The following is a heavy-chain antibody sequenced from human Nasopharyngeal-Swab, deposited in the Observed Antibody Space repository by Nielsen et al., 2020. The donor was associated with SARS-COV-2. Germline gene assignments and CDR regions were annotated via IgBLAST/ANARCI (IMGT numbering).Heavy chain of an antibody. Sequence: PPGKGLEWIGSIYYSGSTYYNPSLKSRVTISVDTSKNQFSLKLSSVTAADTAVYYCASSIRYSGYDLGFDYWGQGTLVTVSS. V-gene: IGHV4-39*07. D-gene: IGHD5-12*01. J-gene: IGHJ4*02. CDR3: ASSIRYSGYDLGFDY. CDR2: IYYSGST.